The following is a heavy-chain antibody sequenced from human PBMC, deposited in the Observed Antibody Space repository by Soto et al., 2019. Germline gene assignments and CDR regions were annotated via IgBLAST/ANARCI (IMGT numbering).Heavy chain of an antibody. CDR1: GGTFSSYA. CDR3: VGGGGGYSYGRPLDLNKYYYYYGMDV. J-gene: IGHJ6*02. Sequence: GASVKVSCKASGGTFSSYAISWVRQAPGQGLEWMGGIIPIFGTANYAQKFQGRVTITADESTSTAYMELSSLRSEDTAVYYCVGGGGGYSYGRPLDLNKYYYYYGMDVWGQGTTVTVSS. D-gene: IGHD5-18*01. CDR2: IIPIFGTA. V-gene: IGHV1-69*13.